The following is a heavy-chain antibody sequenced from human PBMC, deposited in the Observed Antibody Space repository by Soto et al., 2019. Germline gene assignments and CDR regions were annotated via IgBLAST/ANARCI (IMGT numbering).Heavy chain of an antibody. CDR2: VSPDGSRT. CDR3: ARVVGHGSSNSCYFYGMDV. J-gene: IGHJ6*02. Sequence: QEQVVESGGGVVQPGRSLRLSCTVSGFTFNVYSIHWVRQAPGRGLEWVAVVSPDGSRTYYADSVKGRFTISRDNSKERWAFQMNSLGLEDTVVYYGARVVGHGSSNSCYFYGMDVWGQGTTVTVSS. D-gene: IGHD6-13*01. CDR1: GFTFNVYS. V-gene: IGHV3-30-3*01.